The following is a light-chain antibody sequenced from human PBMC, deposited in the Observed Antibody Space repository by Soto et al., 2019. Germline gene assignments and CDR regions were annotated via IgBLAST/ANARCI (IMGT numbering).Light chain of an antibody. Sequence: QSALTQPASVSGSPGQSITISCTGTSSDVGGYNYVSWYQQHPGKAPKLMIYDVSNRLSGVSNRFSGSKSGNTASLPISGLLADDEADYYCSSYTISSTPSPVFPTGAKVPVL. J-gene: IGLJ1*01. CDR3: SSYTISSTPSPV. V-gene: IGLV2-14*01. CDR1: SSDVGGYNY. CDR2: DVS.